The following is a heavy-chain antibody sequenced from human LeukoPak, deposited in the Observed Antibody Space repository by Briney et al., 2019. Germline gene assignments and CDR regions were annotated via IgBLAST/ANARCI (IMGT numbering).Heavy chain of an antibody. Sequence: TGGSLRLSCAASGFTFSSYWMSWVRQAPGKGLEWVANIKQDGSEKYYVDSVKGRFTISRDNAKNSLYLQMNSLRAEDTAVYYCARIYDSSGLYAFDIWGQGKMVTVSS. V-gene: IGHV3-7*01. CDR1: GFTFSSYW. CDR2: IKQDGSEK. D-gene: IGHD3-22*01. CDR3: ARIYDSSGLYAFDI. J-gene: IGHJ3*02.